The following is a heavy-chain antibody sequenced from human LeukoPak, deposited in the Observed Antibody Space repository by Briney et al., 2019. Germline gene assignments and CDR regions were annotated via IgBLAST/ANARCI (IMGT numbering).Heavy chain of an antibody. CDR3: ARGSDTRGEFDY. CDR1: GFTFSSYS. CDR2: ISSSSSYI. D-gene: IGHD3-22*01. V-gene: IGHV3-21*01. Sequence: GGSLRLSCAASGFTFSSYSMNWVRQAPGKGLEWVSSISSSSSYIYYADSVKGRFTVSRDNSKNTLYLQMNSLRAEDTAVYYCARGSDTRGEFDYWGQGTLVTVSS. J-gene: IGHJ4*02.